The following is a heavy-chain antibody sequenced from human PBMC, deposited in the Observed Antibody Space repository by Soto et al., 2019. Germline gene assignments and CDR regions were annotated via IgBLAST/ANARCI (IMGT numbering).Heavy chain of an antibody. V-gene: IGHV3-23*01. CDR2: ISGSGGST. CDR3: ANSPFSGSYYDPFDY. CDR1: GFTFSSYA. D-gene: IGHD1-26*01. J-gene: IGHJ4*02. Sequence: GSLRLSCAASGFTFSSYAMSWVRQAPGKGLEWVSAISGSGGSTYYADSVKGRFTISRDNSKNTLYLQMNSLRAEDTPVYYCANSPFSGSYYDPFDYWGQGTLVTVSS.